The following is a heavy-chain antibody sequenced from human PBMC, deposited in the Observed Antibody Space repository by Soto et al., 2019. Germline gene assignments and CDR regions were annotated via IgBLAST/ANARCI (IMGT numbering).Heavy chain of an antibody. CDR1: GFTFSDYA. V-gene: IGHV3-30*03. CDR3: ATGGRQWLVTSDFNY. CDR2: VSHDGRNT. J-gene: IGHJ4*02. Sequence: VQLVESGGGVVQPGRSLRLSCAASGFTFSDYAMHWVRQAPGKGLEWVAVVSHDGRNTHYADSVKGRFTISRDSYKNKVSLEMTSLRAEDTAVYYCATGGRQWLVTSDFNYWGQGALVTVSS. D-gene: IGHD6-19*01.